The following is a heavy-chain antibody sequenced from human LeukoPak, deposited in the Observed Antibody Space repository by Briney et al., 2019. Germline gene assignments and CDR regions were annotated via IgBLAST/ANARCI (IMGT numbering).Heavy chain of an antibody. V-gene: IGHV7-4-1*02. J-gene: IGHJ4*02. D-gene: IGHD3-16*02. CDR3: ARALDSLGGLSLPDY. Sequence: EASVKVSCKASGYSFSNYAMNWVRQAPGQGLEFMGWIHPSTGNPAYAQGFSGRFVFPLDTSATTTYLQISDLKTEDTAVYFCARALDSLGGLSLPDYWGQGTLVTVSS. CDR2: IHPSTGNP. CDR1: GYSFSNYA.